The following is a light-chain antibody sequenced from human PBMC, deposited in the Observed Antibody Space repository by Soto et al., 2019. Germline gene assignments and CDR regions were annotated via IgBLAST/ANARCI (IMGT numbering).Light chain of an antibody. CDR1: PSLTRN. CDR2: GAS. Sequence: EIVMTQSPATLSVSPGERVTLSCRARPSLTRNVAWYQHKPGQSPRLLIYGASARATGIPDRFSGGGSGAEYTLTISSLQSEEFAVSYCQQYDKWPRTFGQGTKVEIK. CDR3: QQYDKWPRT. V-gene: IGKV3-15*01. J-gene: IGKJ1*01.